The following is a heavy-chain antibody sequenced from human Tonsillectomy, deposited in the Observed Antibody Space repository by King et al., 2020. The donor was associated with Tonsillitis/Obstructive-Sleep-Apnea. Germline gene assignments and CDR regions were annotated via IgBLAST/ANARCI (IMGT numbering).Heavy chain of an antibody. Sequence: VQLVESGGGLVQPGGSLKLSCAASGFTFSGSAMHWVRQASGNGLEWVGRIRSKANSYATAYAASVKGRFTISRDDSKNTAYLQMNSLKTEDTAVYYCTRRKTDDSSGYYYGWGQGTLVTVSS. CDR1: GFTFSGSA. CDR2: IRSKANSYAT. V-gene: IGHV3-73*02. CDR3: TRRKTDDSSGYYYG. D-gene: IGHD3-22*01. J-gene: IGHJ4*02.